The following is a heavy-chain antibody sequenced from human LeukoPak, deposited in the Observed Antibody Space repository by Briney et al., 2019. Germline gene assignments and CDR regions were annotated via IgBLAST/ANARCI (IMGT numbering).Heavy chain of an antibody. J-gene: IGHJ5*02. CDR1: GGTFSSYA. V-gene: IGHV1-69*13. CDR2: IIPIFGTA. Sequence: SVKVSCKASGGTFSSYAISWVRQAPGQGLEWMGGIIPIFGTANYAQKFQGRVTITADESTSTAYMELSSLRSEDTAVYYCARGTDYIPAASEGNWFDPWGQGTLVTVSS. CDR3: ARGTDYIPAASEGNWFDP. D-gene: IGHD2-2*01.